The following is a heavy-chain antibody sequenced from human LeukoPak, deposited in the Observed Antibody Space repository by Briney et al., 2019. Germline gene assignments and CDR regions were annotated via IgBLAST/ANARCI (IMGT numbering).Heavy chain of an antibody. CDR3: ARSFYDILIGYYQYFDY. CDR2: IYRDGSS. D-gene: IGHD3-9*01. J-gene: IGHJ4*02. V-gene: IGHV3-66*01. CDR1: GFAFSSYG. Sequence: GGSLRLSCAASGFAFSSYGMHWVRQAPGKGLEWVSVIYRDGSSYYAESVKGRFTISRDNSKNTLYIQMNSLRAEDTAVYYCARSFYDILIGYYQYFDYWGQGTLVTVSS.